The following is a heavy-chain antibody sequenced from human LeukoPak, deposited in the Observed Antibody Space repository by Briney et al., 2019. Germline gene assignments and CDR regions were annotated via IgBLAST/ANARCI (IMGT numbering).Heavy chain of an antibody. CDR3: AREFPAGYCSGGSCYFDY. CDR2: ISSSTNTI. V-gene: IGHV3-48*04. CDR1: GFPFTLYN. D-gene: IGHD2-15*01. J-gene: IGHJ4*02. Sequence: GGSLRLSCEVSGFPFTLYNMNWVRQAPGKGLEWLSYISSSTNTIYYADSVKGRFTISRDNAKNSLYLQMNGLGAEDTAVYYCAREFPAGYCSGGSCYFDYWGQGTLVTVSS.